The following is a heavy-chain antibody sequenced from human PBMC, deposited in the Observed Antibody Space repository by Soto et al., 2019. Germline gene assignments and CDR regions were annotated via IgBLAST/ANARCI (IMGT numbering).Heavy chain of an antibody. CDR1: GGSMSSSNW. J-gene: IGHJ4*02. CDR2: AHQSGRT. D-gene: IGHD3-16*01. V-gene: IGHV4-4*02. CDR3: ARSEGNVLDS. Sequence: QVQLQESGPGLVKPSGTLSLTCTVSGGSMSSSNWWNWVRQTPGKGLEWIGEAHQSGRTNYNPSLQSRVTISVDKAKNRFSLNLGSVTAADTAVYYFARSEGNVLDSWGQGNLGTLSS.